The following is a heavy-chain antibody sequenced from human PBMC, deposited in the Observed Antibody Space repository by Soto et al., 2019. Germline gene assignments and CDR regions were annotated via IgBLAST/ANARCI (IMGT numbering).Heavy chain of an antibody. CDR1: GFTFSGYS. Sequence: GSLRLSCAASGFTFSGYSVNWVRQAPGKGLEWVSYISSGSKTIYYADSVKGRFTVSRDNVKNSQYLQMNSLRDEDTAVYYCAREDILGARSFDYWGQGTLVTVSS. CDR3: AREDILGARSFDY. CDR2: ISSGSKTI. J-gene: IGHJ4*02. D-gene: IGHD1-26*01. V-gene: IGHV3-48*02.